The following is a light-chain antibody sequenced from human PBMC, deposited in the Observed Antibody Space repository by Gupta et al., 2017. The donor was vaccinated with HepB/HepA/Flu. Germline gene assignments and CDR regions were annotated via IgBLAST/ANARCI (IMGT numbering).Light chain of an antibody. V-gene: IGLV2-14*03. J-gene: IGLJ2*01. CDR3: SSYTSSSSYVV. CDR2: DVS. Sequence: QSALTQPASVSGSPGQSITISCTGTSSDVGGYNYVSWYQQHPGKAPKLMMYDVSNRPSGVSNRFSCAKSGNTTALTISGLQADEEADYYCSSYTSSSSYVVFGGGTKLTVL. CDR1: SSDVGGYNY.